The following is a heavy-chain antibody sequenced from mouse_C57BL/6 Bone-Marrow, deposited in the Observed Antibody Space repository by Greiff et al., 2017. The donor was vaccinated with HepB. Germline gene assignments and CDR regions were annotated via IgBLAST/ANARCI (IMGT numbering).Heavy chain of an antibody. V-gene: IGHV1-50*01. J-gene: IGHJ2*01. Sequence: QVQLKQPGAELVKPGASVKLSCKASGYTFTSYWMQWVKQRPGQGLEWIGEIDPSDSYTNYNQKFKGKATLTVDTSSSTAYMQLSSLTSEDSAVYYCANRFDYWGQGTTLTVSS. CDR2: IDPSDSYT. CDR3: ANRFDY. CDR1: GYTFTSYW.